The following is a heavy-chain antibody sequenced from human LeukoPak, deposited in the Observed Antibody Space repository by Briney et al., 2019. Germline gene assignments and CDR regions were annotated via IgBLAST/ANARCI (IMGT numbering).Heavy chain of an antibody. V-gene: IGHV3-23*01. CDR1: GFNFSIYA. CDR2: ISASGATT. CDR3: ARGSDTAMVLFYYFDY. D-gene: IGHD5-18*01. Sequence: PGGSLRLSCAASGFNFSIYAMSWVRQAPGRGLQWVSGISASGATTYYADSLKGRFTISRDNAKNSLYLQMNTLRAEDTAVYYCARGSDTAMVLFYYFDYWGQGTLVTVSS. J-gene: IGHJ4*02.